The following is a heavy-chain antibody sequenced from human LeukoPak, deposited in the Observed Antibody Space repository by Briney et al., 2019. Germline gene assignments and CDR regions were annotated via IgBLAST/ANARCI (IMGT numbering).Heavy chain of an antibody. CDR3: ARDNSSGWYGMDV. CDR1: GGSISSYY. D-gene: IGHD6-19*01. Sequence: SETLSLTCTVSGGSISSYYWSWIRQPPGKGLEWIGYIYYSGSTNYNTSLKSRVTISVDTSKNQFSLKLSSVTAADTAVYYCARDNSSGWYGMDVWGQGTTVTVSS. J-gene: IGHJ6*02. CDR2: IYYSGST. V-gene: IGHV4-59*01.